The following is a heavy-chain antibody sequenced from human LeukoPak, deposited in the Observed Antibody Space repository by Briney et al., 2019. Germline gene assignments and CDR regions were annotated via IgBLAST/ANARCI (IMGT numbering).Heavy chain of an antibody. CDR1: GGSISSSSYY. Sequence: SETLSLTCTVSGGSISSSSYYWGWIRQPPGKGLEWIGNIYSSGSTYYNASLQSRVTISIDTSKNQFSLRLNSVTAADTAMYYRAKSGGYGLIDYWGQGTRVTVSS. CDR2: IYSSGST. CDR3: AKSGGYGLIDY. D-gene: IGHD1-26*01. J-gene: IGHJ4*02. V-gene: IGHV4-39*01.